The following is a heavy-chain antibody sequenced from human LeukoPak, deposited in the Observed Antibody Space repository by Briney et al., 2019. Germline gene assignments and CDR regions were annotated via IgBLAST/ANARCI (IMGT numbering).Heavy chain of an antibody. CDR2: FDNSGST. Sequence: SETLSLTCTVSGGSISSSSYNWGWIRQPPGKGLEWIGSFDNSGSTYYNPSLKSRVTISVDTSKNQFSLKLSSVTAADTAVYYCARLMVSTWYHEVLLGRDYWGQGTLVTVSS. CDR3: ARLMVSTWYHEVLLGRDY. CDR1: GGSISSSSYN. J-gene: IGHJ4*02. D-gene: IGHD6-13*01. V-gene: IGHV4-39*07.